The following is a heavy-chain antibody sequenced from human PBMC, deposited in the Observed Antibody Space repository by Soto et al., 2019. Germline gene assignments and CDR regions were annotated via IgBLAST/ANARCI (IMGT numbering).Heavy chain of an antibody. Sequence: EVQLLESGGGLVQPGGSLRLSCAASGFTFSSYAMSWVRQAPWKGLEWVSAISGSGGSTYYADSVKGRFTISRDNSKNTLYLQMNSLRAEDTAVYYCAKDPLESNYLLSSYWFDPWGQGTLVTVSS. V-gene: IGHV3-23*01. CDR2: ISGSGGST. CDR3: AKDPLESNYLLSSYWFDP. CDR1: GFTFSSYA. D-gene: IGHD4-4*01. J-gene: IGHJ5*02.